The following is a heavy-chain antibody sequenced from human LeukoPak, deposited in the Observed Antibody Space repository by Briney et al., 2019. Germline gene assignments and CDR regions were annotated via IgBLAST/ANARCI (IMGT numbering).Heavy chain of an antibody. CDR2: IKQDGSEK. CDR3: ARGDAWAWGA. CDR1: GFTFSRYW. Sequence: GGSLRLSCAASGFTFSRYWMSWVRQAPGKGLEWVANIKQDGSEKYYGDSVKGRFTVSRDNAKNSLYLQMNSLRGEDTAVYYCARGDAWAWGAWGQGTTVTVSS. J-gene: IGHJ6*02. V-gene: IGHV3-7*04. D-gene: IGHD3-16*01.